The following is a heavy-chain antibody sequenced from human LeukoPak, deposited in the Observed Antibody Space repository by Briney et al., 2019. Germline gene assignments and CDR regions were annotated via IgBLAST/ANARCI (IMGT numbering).Heavy chain of an antibody. CDR2: ISSSSYI. J-gene: IGHJ4*02. Sequence: PGGSLRLSCAASGFTFSSYSMNWVRQAPGKGLEWVSPISSSSYIYYADSVKGRFTISRDNAKNSLYLQMNSLRAEDTAVYYCFGVVPAALYYFDYWGQGTLVTVSS. V-gene: IGHV3-21*01. CDR3: FGVVPAALYYFDY. D-gene: IGHD2-2*01. CDR1: GFTFSSYS.